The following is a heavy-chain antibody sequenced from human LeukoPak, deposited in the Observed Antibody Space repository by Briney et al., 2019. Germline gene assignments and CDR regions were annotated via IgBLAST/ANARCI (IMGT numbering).Heavy chain of an antibody. CDR1: GGSISSYY. D-gene: IGHD6-13*01. CDR2: IYYSGST. Sequence: SETLSLTCTVSGGSISSYYWSWIRQPPGKGLEWIGYIYYSGSTNYNPSLKSRVTISVDTSKNQFSLKLSSVTAADTAVYYCARDLRAAAVSEGAFDIWGQGTMVTVSS. J-gene: IGHJ3*02. CDR3: ARDLRAAAVSEGAFDI. V-gene: IGHV4-59*01.